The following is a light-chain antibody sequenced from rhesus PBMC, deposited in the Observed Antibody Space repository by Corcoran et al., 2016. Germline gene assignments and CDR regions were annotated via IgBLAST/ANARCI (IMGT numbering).Light chain of an antibody. V-gene: IGKV3S9*01. CDR1: QSVSSY. CDR3: QQYNNWNS. Sequence: MMQFPATLSLSPGERSTLSFRASQSVSSYVAWYQPKPEQAPRLLIYGTSTRATCIPNRFSDSGSGTDFTLIISSVEPEEVGIYYCQQYNNWNSFGQGTKVEIK. J-gene: IGKJ2*01. CDR2: GTS.